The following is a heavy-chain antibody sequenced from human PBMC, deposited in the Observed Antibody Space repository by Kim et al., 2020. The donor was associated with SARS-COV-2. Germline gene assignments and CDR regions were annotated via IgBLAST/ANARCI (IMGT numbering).Heavy chain of an antibody. V-gene: IGHV1-18*01. J-gene: IGHJ4*02. D-gene: IGHD5-12*01. CDR2: ISAYNGNT. CDR3: ARDLRLPRRHGGYANFDY. CDR1: GYTFTSYG. Sequence: ASVKVSCKASGYTFTSYGISWVRQAPGQGLEWMGWISAYNGNTNYAQKLQGRVTMTTDTSTSTAYMELRSLRSDDTAVYYCARDLRLPRRHGGYANFDYWGQGTLVTVSS.